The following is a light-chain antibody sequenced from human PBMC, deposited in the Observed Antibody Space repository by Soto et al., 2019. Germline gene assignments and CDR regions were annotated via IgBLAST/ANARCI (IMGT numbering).Light chain of an antibody. CDR3: TSYAGSNTPYV. V-gene: IGLV2-8*01. J-gene: IGLJ1*01. CDR2: EVT. CDR1: SSDVGGYNY. Sequence: QSALTLPPSASGSPGQSVTISCTGTSSDVGGYNYVSWYQQHPGKAPKLMIFEVTKRPSGVPDRFSGSKSGNTASLTVSGLQDEDEADYYCTSYAGSNTPYVFGTWTTVTVL.